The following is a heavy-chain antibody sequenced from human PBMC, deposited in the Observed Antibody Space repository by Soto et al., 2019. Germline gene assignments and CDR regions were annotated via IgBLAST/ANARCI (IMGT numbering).Heavy chain of an antibody. CDR3: ARADYTWRGRFES. Sequence: QVQLQESNPGLVKPSETLSLTCTVSGGSVSSGSDYWSWIRQPPGKGLEWIGYIYYSGSTNYNPSLKRRFTISLDMSKNQFSLKLSSVTAADTAVYYCARADYTWRGRFESWGQGTLVTVSS. V-gene: IGHV4-61*01. J-gene: IGHJ4*02. D-gene: IGHD4-4*01. CDR1: GGSVSSGSDY. CDR2: IYYSGST.